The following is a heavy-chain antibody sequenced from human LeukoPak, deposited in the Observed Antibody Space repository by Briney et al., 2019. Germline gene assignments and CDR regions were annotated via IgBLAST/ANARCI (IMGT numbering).Heavy chain of an antibody. V-gene: IGHV4-39*07. CDR2: TDYSGST. Sequence: PSETLSLTCAVYGGSFSNYYWGWIRQPPGKGLEWIGSTDYSGSTYGNPSLKSRVTISVDTSKNQFSLKLSSVTAADTAVYYCARDLHYWGQGTLVTVSS. J-gene: IGHJ4*02. CDR3: ARDLHY. CDR1: GGSFSNYY.